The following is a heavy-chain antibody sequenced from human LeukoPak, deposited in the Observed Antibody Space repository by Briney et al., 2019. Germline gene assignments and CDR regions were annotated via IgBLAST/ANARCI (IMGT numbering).Heavy chain of an antibody. CDR2: ISSSGSTI. Sequence: PGGSLRLSCAASGFTFSSYEMNWVRQAPGKGLEWVSYISSSGSTIYYADSVKGRFTISRDNAKNSLYLQMNSLRAEDTALYYCAKDLAGGNVPDSWGQGTLVTVYS. CDR1: GFTFSSYE. J-gene: IGHJ4*02. CDR3: AKDLAGGNVPDS. V-gene: IGHV3-48*03. D-gene: IGHD2-8*02.